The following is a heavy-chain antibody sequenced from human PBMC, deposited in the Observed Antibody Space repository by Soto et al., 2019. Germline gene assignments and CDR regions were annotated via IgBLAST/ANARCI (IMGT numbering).Heavy chain of an antibody. D-gene: IGHD5-12*01. Sequence: PGGSLRLSCAASGFTFSSYWMSWVRQAPGKGLEWVANIKQDGSEKYYVDSVKGRFTISRDNAKNSLYLQMNSLRAEDTAVYYCARDLWLRRDYFDYWGQGTLVTVSS. J-gene: IGHJ4*02. CDR3: ARDLWLRRDYFDY. CDR1: GFTFSSYW. CDR2: IKQDGSEK. V-gene: IGHV3-7*01.